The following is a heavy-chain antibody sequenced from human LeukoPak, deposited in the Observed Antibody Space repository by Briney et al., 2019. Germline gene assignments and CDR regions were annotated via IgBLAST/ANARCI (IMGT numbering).Heavy chain of an antibody. J-gene: IGHJ4*02. D-gene: IGHD4-17*01. CDR2: ISYDGSEK. CDR3: ARLFGGVTTFDY. Sequence: GGSLRLSCAASGFTFSSYAMHWVREAPGKGLEWVAVISYDGSEKYYADSVKGRFTISRDNARNSLYLQMNSLSAEDTAVYYCARLFGGVTTFDYWGQGTLVTVSS. V-gene: IGHV3-30*07. CDR1: GFTFSSYA.